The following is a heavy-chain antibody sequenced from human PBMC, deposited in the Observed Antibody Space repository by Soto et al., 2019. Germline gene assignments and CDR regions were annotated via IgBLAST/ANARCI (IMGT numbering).Heavy chain of an antibody. J-gene: IGHJ4*02. Sequence: GGSLRLSCAASGFTFSNAWMNWVRQAPGKGLEWVGRIKSKTDGGTTDYAAPVKGRFTISRDDSKNTLYLQMNSLKTEDTAVYYCTTAQRELWFGELLPPFDYWGQGTLVTVSS. V-gene: IGHV3-15*07. CDR3: TTAQRELWFGELLPPFDY. CDR1: GFTFSNAW. D-gene: IGHD3-10*01. CDR2: IKSKTDGGTT.